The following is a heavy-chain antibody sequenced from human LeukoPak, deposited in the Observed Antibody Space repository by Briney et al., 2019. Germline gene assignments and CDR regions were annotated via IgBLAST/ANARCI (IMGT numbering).Heavy chain of an antibody. CDR1: GFTFSNYW. J-gene: IGHJ4*02. CDR3: ARPTYASYESSGYANL. CDR2: IKEDGSEK. Sequence: GGSLRLSCAASGFTFSNYWMTWVRQAPGEGLEWVANIKEDGSEKYYVDSVKGRFTISRDNAKNSLYLQMNSLRAEDTAVYYCARPTYASYESSGYANLWGQGTPVSLFS. V-gene: IGHV3-7*01. D-gene: IGHD3-22*01.